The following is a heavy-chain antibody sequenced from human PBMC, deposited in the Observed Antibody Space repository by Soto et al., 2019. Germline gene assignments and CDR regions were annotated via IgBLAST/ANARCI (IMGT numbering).Heavy chain of an antibody. CDR3: ARERITMVRGVIIKSPNYYYGMDV. CDR1: GGSFSGYY. J-gene: IGHJ6*02. D-gene: IGHD3-10*01. Sequence: SETLSLTCAVYGGSFSGYYWSWIRQPPGKGLEWIGEINHSGSTNYNPSLKSRVTISVDTSKNQFSLKLSSVTAADTAVYYCARERITMVRGVIIKSPNYYYGMDVWGLGTTVTVSS. V-gene: IGHV4-34*01. CDR2: INHSGST.